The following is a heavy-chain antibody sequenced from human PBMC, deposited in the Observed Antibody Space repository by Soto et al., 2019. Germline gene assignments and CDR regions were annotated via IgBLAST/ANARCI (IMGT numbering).Heavy chain of an antibody. CDR2: ISGSGGST. V-gene: IGHV3-23*01. D-gene: IGHD3-22*01. CDR1: GFTFSSYA. J-gene: IGHJ4*02. Sequence: GGSLRLPCAASGFTFSSYAMSWGRQAPGKGLEWVSAISGSGGSTYYADSVKGRFTISRDNPKNTLYLQMNSLRAEDTAVYYCATRSEKLQYYYDSSGYLPAWGQGTLVTAPQ. CDR3: ATRSEKLQYYYDSSGYLPA.